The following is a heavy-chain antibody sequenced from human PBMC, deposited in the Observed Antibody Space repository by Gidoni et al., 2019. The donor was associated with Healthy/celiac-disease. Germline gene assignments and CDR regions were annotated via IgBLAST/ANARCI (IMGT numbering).Heavy chain of an antibody. CDR1: VGSLRRYY. CDR3: ARVYPQVAEPYLVFDY. J-gene: IGHJ4*02. Sequence: QVQLQESAPGLVKPSETLSLTCTVSVGSLRRYYWSWIRQPPGQGLEWSGYIYYSGRTNYNPSLKSRVTISVDTSKNQFSLKLSSVTAADTAVYYCARVYPQVAEPYLVFDYWGQGTLVTVSS. D-gene: IGHD6-19*01. CDR2: IYYSGRT. V-gene: IGHV4-59*01.